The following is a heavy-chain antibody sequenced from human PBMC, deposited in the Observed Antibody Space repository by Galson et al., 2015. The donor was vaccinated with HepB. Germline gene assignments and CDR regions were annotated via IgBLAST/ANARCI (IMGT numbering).Heavy chain of an antibody. D-gene: IGHD2-15*01. Sequence: SVKVSCKASGGTFSSYTISWVRQAPGQGLEWMGRIIPILGIANYAQKFQGRVTITADKSTSTAYMELSSLRSEDTAVYYCARGIPNCSGGSCYSFPHDFDYRGQGTLVTVSS. J-gene: IGHJ4*02. CDR3: ARGIPNCSGGSCYSFPHDFDY. V-gene: IGHV1-69*02. CDR2: IIPILGIA. CDR1: GGTFSSYT.